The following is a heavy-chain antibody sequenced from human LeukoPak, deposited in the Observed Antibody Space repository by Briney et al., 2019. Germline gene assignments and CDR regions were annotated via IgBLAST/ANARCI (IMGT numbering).Heavy chain of an antibody. J-gene: IGHJ4*02. CDR1: GGTFSSYA. CDR3: ASSGYCSSTSCRTFDY. Sequence: ASVKVSCKASGGTFSSYAISWVRQTPGQGLEWMGGIIPIFGTANYAQKFQGRVTITADKSTSTAYMELSSLRSEDTAVYSCASSGYCSSTSCRTFDYWGQGTLVTVSS. CDR2: IIPIFGTA. V-gene: IGHV1-69*06. D-gene: IGHD2-2*01.